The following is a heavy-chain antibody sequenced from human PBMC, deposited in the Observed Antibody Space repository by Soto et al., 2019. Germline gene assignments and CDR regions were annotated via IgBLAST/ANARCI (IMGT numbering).Heavy chain of an antibody. D-gene: IGHD6-6*01. Sequence: PGGSLRLSCAGSGFTFGTYSMNWVRQAAGKGLEWIAYISYDSDTIQYADSVKGRFTISRDNAKNSLYLQMNSLRDEDTAVYYCAREKEDEGSSSLRVYYGMDVWGQGTTVTVSS. J-gene: IGHJ6*02. CDR2: ISYDSDTI. V-gene: IGHV3-48*02. CDR3: AREKEDEGSSSLRVYYGMDV. CDR1: GFTFGTYS.